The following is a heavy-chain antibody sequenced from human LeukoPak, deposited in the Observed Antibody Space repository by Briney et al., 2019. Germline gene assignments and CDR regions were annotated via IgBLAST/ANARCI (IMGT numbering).Heavy chain of an antibody. D-gene: IGHD2-8*01. Sequence: GESLKISCRGSGYSFTSYGIGWVRQLPGKGLEWWGIIYPGDSVTRYSPSFQGQVTISGDKSISTAYLQWSSLKASDTAMYYCARLNGYHFDYWGQGTLVTVSS. V-gene: IGHV5-51*01. CDR2: IYPGDSVT. J-gene: IGHJ4*02. CDR1: GYSFTSYG. CDR3: ARLNGYHFDY.